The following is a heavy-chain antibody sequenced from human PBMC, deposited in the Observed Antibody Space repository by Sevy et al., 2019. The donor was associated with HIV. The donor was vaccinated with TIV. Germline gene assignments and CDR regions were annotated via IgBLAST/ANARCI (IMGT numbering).Heavy chain of an antibody. CDR3: ARGIKDIVVVPAAPRPGMDV. J-gene: IGHJ6*02. Sequence: GGSLRLSCAASGFTFSSYSMNWVRQAPGMGLEWVSSISISSNHIYYADSVKGRFTISRDNSKNTLYLQMNSLRAEDTAVYYCARGIKDIVVVPAAPRPGMDVWGQGTTVTVSS. CDR2: ISISSNHI. D-gene: IGHD2-2*01. CDR1: GFTFSSYS. V-gene: IGHV3-21*01.